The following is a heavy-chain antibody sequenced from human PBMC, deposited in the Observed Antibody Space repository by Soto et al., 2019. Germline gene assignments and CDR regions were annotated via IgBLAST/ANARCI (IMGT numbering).Heavy chain of an antibody. CDR3: VCGDGDYVAYFNY. CDR2: IGGSGANT. V-gene: IGHV3-23*01. D-gene: IGHD4-17*01. J-gene: IGHJ4*02. CDR1: GFTFSNYA. Sequence: GGSLRLSCEASGFTFSNYAMSWVRQAPGKGLEWVSAIGGSGANTYYADSVKGRFTISRDNSKNMLYLQINSLRADDTAVHYCVCGDGDYVAYFNYWGQGTLVTVSS.